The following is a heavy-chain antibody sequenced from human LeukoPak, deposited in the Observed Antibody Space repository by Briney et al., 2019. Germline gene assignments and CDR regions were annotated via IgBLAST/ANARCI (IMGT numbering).Heavy chain of an antibody. Sequence: PGGSLRLSCAVSGITLSNYGMSWVRQAPGKGLEWISYIGNGGSNIMLYADSVKGRFTVFRDYAKNSLYLQMNSLRAEDTAVYYCARDKSNKGHDCWGQGTLVTVSS. CDR2: IGNGGSNIM. V-gene: IGHV3-48*04. CDR1: GITLSNYG. J-gene: IGHJ4*02. CDR3: ARDKSNKGHDC.